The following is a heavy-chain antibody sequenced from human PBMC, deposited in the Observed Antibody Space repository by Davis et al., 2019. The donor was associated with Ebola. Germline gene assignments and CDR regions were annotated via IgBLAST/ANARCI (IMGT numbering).Heavy chain of an antibody. CDR1: GYPFSNYG. V-gene: IGHV1-18*01. D-gene: IGHD6-13*01. CDR2: ISGFTGYT. J-gene: IGHJ6*02. CDR3: ARTYSSSRNYYYYYGMDV. Sequence: ASVKVSCKASGYPFSNYGISWVRQAPGQGLEWMGWISGFTGYTNYADNVQGRVTMTTDTSTSTAYMELSSLRSEDTAVYYCARTYSSSRNYYYYYGMDVWGQGTTVTVSS.